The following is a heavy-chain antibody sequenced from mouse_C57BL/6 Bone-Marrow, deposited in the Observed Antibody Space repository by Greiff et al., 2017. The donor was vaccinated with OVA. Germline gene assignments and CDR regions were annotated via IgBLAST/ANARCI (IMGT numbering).Heavy chain of an antibody. CDR1: GYTFTEYT. Sequence: VQLKESGAELVKPGASVKLSCKASGYTFTEYTIHWVKQRSGQGLEWIGWFYPGSGSIKYNEKFKDKATLTADKSSSTVYMELSRLTSEDSAVYFCARQYYYGSSSPYYAMDYWGQGTSVTVSS. CDR2: FYPGSGSI. CDR3: ARQYYYGSSSPYYAMDY. V-gene: IGHV1-62-2*01. J-gene: IGHJ4*01. D-gene: IGHD1-1*01.